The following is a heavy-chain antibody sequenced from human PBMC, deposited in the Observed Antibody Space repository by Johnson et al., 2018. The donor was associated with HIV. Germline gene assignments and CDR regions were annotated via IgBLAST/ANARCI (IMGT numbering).Heavy chain of an antibody. CDR3: AKDWAYSSSWYDEGLAFDI. D-gene: IGHD6-13*01. CDR2: IKSKTDGGTT. J-gene: IGHJ3*02. CDR1: GFTFSNAW. Sequence: VQLVESGGGLVQPGGSLRLSCAASGFTFSNAWMSWVRQAPGKGLEWVGRIKSKTDGGTTDYAAPGKGRFTISRDDSKNTLYLQMNSVRAEDTAVYYCAKDWAYSSSWYDEGLAFDIWGQGTMVTVSS. V-gene: IGHV3-15*01.